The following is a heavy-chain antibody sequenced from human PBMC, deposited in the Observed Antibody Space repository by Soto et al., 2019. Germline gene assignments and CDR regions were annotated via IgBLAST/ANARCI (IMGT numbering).Heavy chain of an antibody. CDR3: ARHGSACDY. CDR1: GYTFTDYA. V-gene: IGHV1-3*05. Sequence: QVPLVQSGAEDKKPGASVKVSCKASGYTFTDYAMHWVRQAPGQRLEWMGRINAGNGNTKSSQKFQGRVTITRDTSASTAYMELSSLVSYVSAVYYRARHGSACDYWGQGTLVTVSS. J-gene: IGHJ4*02. D-gene: IGHD6-25*01. CDR2: INAGNGNT.